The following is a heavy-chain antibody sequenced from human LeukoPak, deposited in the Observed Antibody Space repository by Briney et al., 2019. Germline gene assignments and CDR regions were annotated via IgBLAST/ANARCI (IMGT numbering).Heavy chain of an antibody. D-gene: IGHD2-2*01. Sequence: PGGSLRLSCAASGFRFSSYWMSWVRQAPGKGLEWVGRIRSKANSYATAYAASVKGRFTISRDDSKNTAYLQMNSLKTEDTAVYYCRIVVVPAAISPLRGGHMDVWGKGTTVTVSS. CDR1: GFRFSSYW. J-gene: IGHJ6*03. CDR3: RIVVVPAAISPLRGGHMDV. V-gene: IGHV3-73*01. CDR2: IRSKANSYAT.